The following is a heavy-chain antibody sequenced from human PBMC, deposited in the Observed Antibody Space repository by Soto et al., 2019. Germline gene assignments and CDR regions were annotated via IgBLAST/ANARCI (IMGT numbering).Heavy chain of an antibody. CDR1: GFTFSSYA. D-gene: IGHD3-3*01. CDR2: ISGSGGST. V-gene: IGHV3-23*01. CDR3: ATSGFFFWSGYDY. J-gene: IGHJ4*02. Sequence: PGGSLRLSCAASGFTFSSYAMSWVRQAPGKGLEWVSAISGSGGSTYYADSVKGRFTISRDNSKNTLYLQMNSLRAEDTAVYYCATSGFFFWSGYDYWGQGTLVTVSS.